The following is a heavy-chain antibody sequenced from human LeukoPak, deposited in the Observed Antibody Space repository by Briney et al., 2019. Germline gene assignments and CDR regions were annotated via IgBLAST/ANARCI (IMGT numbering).Heavy chain of an antibody. CDR2: IWYDGKFK. CDR1: GFTFKTYA. V-gene: IGHV3-33*01. D-gene: IGHD2-15*01. CDR3: ARGFGSGASSVQF. J-gene: IGHJ4*02. Sequence: GGSLRLSCAASGFTFKTYAMHWVRQAPGKGLEWLAVIWYDGKFKYYGDSVKGRISISRDNSKATLDLQMDNLRAEDSGVYYCARGFGSGASSVQFWGQETLVTASS.